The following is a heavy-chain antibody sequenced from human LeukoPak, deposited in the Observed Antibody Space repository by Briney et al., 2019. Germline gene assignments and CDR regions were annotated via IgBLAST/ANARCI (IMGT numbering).Heavy chain of an antibody. V-gene: IGHV1-69*05. CDR1: GGTFSSYA. D-gene: IGHD1-1*01. J-gene: IGHJ4*02. Sequence: SVKVSCKASGGTFSSYAISWVRQAPGQGLEWMGGIIPIFGTANYAQKFKGRVTITTDESTRTAYMELSSLRSEDTAVYYCASRRTTGTTRPVDYWGQGTLVTVSS. CDR2: IIPIFGTA. CDR3: ASRRTTGTTRPVDY.